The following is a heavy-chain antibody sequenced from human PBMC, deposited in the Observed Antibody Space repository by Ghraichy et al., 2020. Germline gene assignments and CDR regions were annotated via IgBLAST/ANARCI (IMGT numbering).Heavy chain of an antibody. Sequence: GESLNISCAASGFTFSTYSMNWVRQAPGKGLEWVSYISSSRGTIYYADSVKGRFTISRDNAKNSLYLQLNSLRHEDTAVYYCARAAGRGSSPDYWGQGTLVTVSS. J-gene: IGHJ4*02. CDR1: GFTFSTYS. V-gene: IGHV3-48*02. D-gene: IGHD6-13*01. CDR3: ARAAGRGSSPDY. CDR2: ISSSRGTI.